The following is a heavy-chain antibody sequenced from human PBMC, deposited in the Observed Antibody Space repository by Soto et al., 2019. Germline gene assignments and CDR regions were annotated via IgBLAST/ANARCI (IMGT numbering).Heavy chain of an antibody. D-gene: IGHD2-21*02. CDR3: ARDLCGGGHCHRAY. CDR2: VSYDGSNK. Sequence: PGGSLRLSCSASGFTLSSYAMYWVRQAPGKGLEWVAVVSYDGSNKYYADSAKGRFTISRDNSKNTLYLQMNSLRAEDTAVYYCARDLCGGGHCHRAYRAQGTLVPVSS. J-gene: IGHJ4*02. V-gene: IGHV3-30*04. CDR1: GFTLSSYA.